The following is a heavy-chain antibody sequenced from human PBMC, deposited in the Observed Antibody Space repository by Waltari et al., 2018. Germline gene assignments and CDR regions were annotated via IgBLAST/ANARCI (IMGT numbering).Heavy chain of an antibody. CDR1: GYTFTGYY. J-gene: IGHJ4*02. CDR2: INPNSGGT. Sequence: QVQLVQSGAEVKKPGASVKVSCKASGYTFTGYYMHWVRQAPGQGLEWMGWINPNSGGTNYAQKFQGRVTMTWDTSISTAYMELSRLRSDDTAVYYCARAPPHGSSGWYDPLASLDERDWGQGTLVTVSS. CDR3: ARAPPHGSSGWYDPLASLDERD. V-gene: IGHV1-2*02. D-gene: IGHD6-19*01.